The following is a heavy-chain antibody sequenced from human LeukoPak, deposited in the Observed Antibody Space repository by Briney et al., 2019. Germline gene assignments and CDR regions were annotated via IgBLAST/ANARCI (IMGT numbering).Heavy chain of an antibody. J-gene: IGHJ5*02. CDR2: INHSGST. CDR3: ARGKALLLWFGEFGNWFDP. Sequence: SETLSLTCAVYGGSFSGYYWSWIRQPPGKGLEWIGEINHSGSTNYNPSLKSRVTISVDTSKNQFSLKLSSVTAADTAVYYCARGKALLLWFGEFGNWFDPWGQGTLVTVSS. V-gene: IGHV4-34*01. CDR1: GGSFSGYY. D-gene: IGHD3-10*01.